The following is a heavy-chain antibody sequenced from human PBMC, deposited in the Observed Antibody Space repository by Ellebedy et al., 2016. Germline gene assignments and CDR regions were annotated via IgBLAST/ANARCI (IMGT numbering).Heavy chain of an antibody. Sequence: SVKVSCXASGGTFSSYAISWVRQAPGQGLEWMGRIIPILGIANYAQKFQGRVTITADKSTSTAYMELSSLRSEDTAVYYCARIPPRVTTVWWFDPWGQGTLVTVSS. V-gene: IGHV1-69*04. CDR3: ARIPPRVTTVWWFDP. D-gene: IGHD4-17*01. J-gene: IGHJ5*02. CDR1: GGTFSSYA. CDR2: IIPILGIA.